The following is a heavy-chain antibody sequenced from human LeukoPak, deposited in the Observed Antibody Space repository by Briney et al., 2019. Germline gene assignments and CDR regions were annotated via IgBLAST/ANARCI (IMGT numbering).Heavy chain of an antibody. J-gene: IGHJ3*01. V-gene: IGHV4-59*01. D-gene: IGHD6-13*01. CDR3: ARPYSSNWYDAFHF. CDR2: VSYRGST. Sequence: PSETLSLTCTVFGGPITGYYWSWSRQPPGKGLEWIGYVSYRGSTNYNPSLKSRVTISVDTSKNQFSLKLSSVTAADTAVYYCARPYSSNWYDAFHFWGQGTMVTVSS. CDR1: GGPITGYY.